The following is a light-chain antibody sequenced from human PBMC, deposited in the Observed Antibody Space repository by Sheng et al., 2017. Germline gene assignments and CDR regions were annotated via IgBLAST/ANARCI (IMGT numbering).Light chain of an antibody. Sequence: DIQVTQSPSSLSASVGDRVTITCRASQAISTYLAWYQQKPGKIPKLLIYRASTLHSGVPSRFSGSGSGTDFTLTISSLQPEDVASYYCQTFNTVPLTFGGGTKVEIK. V-gene: IGKV1-27*01. CDR3: QTFNTVPLT. J-gene: IGKJ4*01. CDR2: RAS. CDR1: QAISTY.